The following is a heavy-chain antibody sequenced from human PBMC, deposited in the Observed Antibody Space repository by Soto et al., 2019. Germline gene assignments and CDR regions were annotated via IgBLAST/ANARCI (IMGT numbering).Heavy chain of an antibody. CDR3: ARDPCDRHGSGYNGYYYGMDV. CDR1: GYTFTSYY. D-gene: IGHD3-22*01. CDR2: INPSGGST. Sequence: QVQLVQSGAEVKKPGASVKVSCKASGYTFTSYYMHWVRQAPGQGLEWMGIINPSGGSTSYAQKYQGRVTMTRDTCPSTVYMELSSLRSEDTAVYYCARDPCDRHGSGYNGYYYGMDVWGQGTTVTVSS. V-gene: IGHV1-46*01. J-gene: IGHJ6*02.